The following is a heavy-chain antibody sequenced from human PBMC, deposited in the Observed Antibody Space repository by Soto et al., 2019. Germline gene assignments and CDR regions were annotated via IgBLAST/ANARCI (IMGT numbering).Heavy chain of an antibody. CDR3: AVIGVVAATHWFDP. CDR1: GFTFSSYS. Sequence: GGSLRLSCAASGFTFSSYSMNWVRQAPGKGLEWVPSISSSSTYIYYADSVKGRFTISRDNAKNSLYLRIKGLRAEDTALYYCAVIGVVAATHWFDPWGQGTLVTVSS. CDR2: ISSSSTYI. J-gene: IGHJ5*02. D-gene: IGHD2-15*01. V-gene: IGHV3-21*01.